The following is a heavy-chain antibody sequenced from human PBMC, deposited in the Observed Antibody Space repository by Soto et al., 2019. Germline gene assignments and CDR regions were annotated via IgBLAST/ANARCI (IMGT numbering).Heavy chain of an antibody. CDR2: ISGSGGST. Sequence: EVQMLESGGGLVQPGGSLRLSCAAFGITFSSYAMSWVRQAPGKGLEWVSDISGSGGSTYYADSVKGRFTISRDNSKNTLYLQMNSLRAEDTAVYYCAKSSYHDSSGYFPLEYWGQGTLVTVSS. CDR1: GITFSSYA. CDR3: AKSSYHDSSGYFPLEY. D-gene: IGHD3-22*01. V-gene: IGHV3-23*01. J-gene: IGHJ4*02.